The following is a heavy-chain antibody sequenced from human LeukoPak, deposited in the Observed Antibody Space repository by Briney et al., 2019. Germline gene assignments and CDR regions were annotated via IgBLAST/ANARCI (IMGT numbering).Heavy chain of an antibody. J-gene: IGHJ5*02. CDR2: ISAYNGNT. D-gene: IGHD4-23*01. CDR3: ARVPTATVDNWFDP. Sequence: ASVKVSCKASGYTFTSYGISWVRQAPGHGLEWMGWISAYNGNTNYAQKLQGRVTMTTDTSTSTAYMELRSLRSDDTAVYYCARVPTATVDNWFDPWGQGTLVTVSS. CDR1: GYTFTSYG. V-gene: IGHV1-18*01.